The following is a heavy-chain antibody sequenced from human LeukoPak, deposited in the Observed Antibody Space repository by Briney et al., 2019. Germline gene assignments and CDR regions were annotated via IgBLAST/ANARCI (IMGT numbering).Heavy chain of an antibody. V-gene: IGHV3-64D*08. Sequence: PGGSLRLSCSASGFTFSTNSMHWVRQAPGKGLEFVSAITSNGGSTYYADSVKGRFTISRDNSKNTLYLQMNSLRAEDTAVYYCAKDPVHSSSWQYYFDYWGQGTLVTVSS. J-gene: IGHJ4*02. CDR3: AKDPVHSSSWQYYFDY. CDR1: GFTFSTNS. D-gene: IGHD6-13*01. CDR2: ITSNGGST.